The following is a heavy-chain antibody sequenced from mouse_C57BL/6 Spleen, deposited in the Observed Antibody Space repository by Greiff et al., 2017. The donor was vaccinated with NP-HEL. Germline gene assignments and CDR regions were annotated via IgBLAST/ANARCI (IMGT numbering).Heavy chain of an antibody. J-gene: IGHJ4*01. V-gene: IGHV3-6*01. CDR2: ISYDGSN. CDR1: GYSITSGYY. D-gene: IGHD1-1*01. CDR3: AREGDYYGSRGAMDY. Sequence: VQLKESGPGLVKPSQSLSLTCSVTGYSITSGYYWNWIRQFPGNKLEWMGYISYDGSNNYNPSLKNRISITRDTSKNQFFLKLNSVTTEDTATYYCAREGDYYGSRGAMDYWGQGTSVTVSS.